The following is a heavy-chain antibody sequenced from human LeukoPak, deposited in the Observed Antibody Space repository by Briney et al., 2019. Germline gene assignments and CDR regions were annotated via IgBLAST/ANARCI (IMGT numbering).Heavy chain of an antibody. D-gene: IGHD3-3*01. J-gene: IGHJ4*02. V-gene: IGHV1-8*01. CDR3: ARWKWTYYDFWSGYDTDY. CDR2: MNPNSGNT. Sequence: ASVKVSCKASGYTFTSDDINWVRQPTGPGLEWMGWMNPNSGNTGYAQKFQGRVTMTRNTSISTAYMELSSLRSEDTAVYYCARWKWTYYDFWSGYDTDYWGQGTLVTVSS. CDR1: GYTFTSDD.